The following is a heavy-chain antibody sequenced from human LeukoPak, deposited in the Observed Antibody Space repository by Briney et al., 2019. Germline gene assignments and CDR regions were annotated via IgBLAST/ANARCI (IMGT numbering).Heavy chain of an antibody. D-gene: IGHD2-21*02. CDR3: AREKPGHIVVVTHFDY. J-gene: IGHJ4*02. CDR1: GFTFSSYA. CDR2: ISYDGSNK. Sequence: GGSLRLSSAASGFTFSSYAMHWVRQAPGKGLEWVAVISYDGSNKYYADSVKGRFTISRDNSKNTLYLQMNSLRAEDTAVYYCAREKPGHIVVVTHFDYWGQGTLVAVSS. V-gene: IGHV3-30*04.